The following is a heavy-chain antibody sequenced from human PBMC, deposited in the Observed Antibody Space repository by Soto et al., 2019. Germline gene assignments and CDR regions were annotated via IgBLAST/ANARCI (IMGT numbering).Heavy chain of an antibody. CDR2: ITGSSTTI. J-gene: IGHJ5*02. V-gene: IGHV3-48*02. D-gene: IGHD2-8*01. Sequence: QLVESGGGLVQPGESLRLSCAASGFTFSAYSMNWVRQAPGKGLEWISYITGSSTTIYYADSVKGRFTISRDNAKKSLYLQMNSLIDEDTAIYFCARDNGMAGSFDPWGQGTLVTVSS. CDR3: ARDNGMAGSFDP. CDR1: GFTFSAYS.